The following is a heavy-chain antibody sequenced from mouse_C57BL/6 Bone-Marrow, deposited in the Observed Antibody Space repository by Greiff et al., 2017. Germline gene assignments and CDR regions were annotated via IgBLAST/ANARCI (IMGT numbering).Heavy chain of an antibody. Sequence: VQLKQSGAELVRPGASVKLSCTASGFNIKDDYMHWVKQRPEQGLEWIGWIDPENGDTEYASKFQGKATITADTSSNTAYLQLSSLTSEDTAVYYCTTGGSIYYWGQGTTLTVSS. CDR1: GFNIKDDY. V-gene: IGHV14-4*01. D-gene: IGHD1-1*01. CDR3: TTGGSIYY. CDR2: IDPENGDT. J-gene: IGHJ2*01.